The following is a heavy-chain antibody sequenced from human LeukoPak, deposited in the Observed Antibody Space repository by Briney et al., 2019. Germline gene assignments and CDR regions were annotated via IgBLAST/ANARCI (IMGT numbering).Heavy chain of an antibody. D-gene: IGHD3-10*01. Sequence: GGSLRLSCAASGFTFSNYWMHWVRQAPGKGLEWVSFISSSGSSIYYADSVKGRFTISRDNAKNSLYLQMNSLRAEDTAVYYCARGINTSGSGSYYNYFDYWGQGTLVTVSS. CDR1: GFTFSNYW. J-gene: IGHJ4*02. CDR3: ARGINTSGSGSYYNYFDY. V-gene: IGHV3-48*03. CDR2: ISSSGSSI.